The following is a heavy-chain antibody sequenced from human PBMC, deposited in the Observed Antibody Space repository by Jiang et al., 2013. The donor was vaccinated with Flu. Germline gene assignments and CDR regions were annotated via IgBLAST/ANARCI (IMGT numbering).Heavy chain of an antibody. CDR2: IYYSGST. Sequence: GGSISSSSYYWGWIRQPPGKGLEWIGSIYYSGSTYYNPSLKSRVTISVDTSKNQFSLKLSSVTAADTAVYYCARMGVIFGVVITIDYWGQGTLVTVSS. V-gene: IGHV4-39*01. CDR1: GGSISSSSYY. CDR3: ARMGVIFGVVITIDY. J-gene: IGHJ4*02. D-gene: IGHD3-3*01.